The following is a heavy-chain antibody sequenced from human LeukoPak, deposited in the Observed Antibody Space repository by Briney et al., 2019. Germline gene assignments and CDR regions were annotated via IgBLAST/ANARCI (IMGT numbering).Heavy chain of an antibody. V-gene: IGHV3-23*01. D-gene: IGHD3-10*02. Sequence: ETLSLTCTVSGGSISTYYWSWVRQAPGKGLEWVSAISGSGGSTYYADSVKGRFTISRDNSKNTLYLQMNSLRAEDTAVYYCAELGITMIGGVWGKGTTVTISS. CDR2: ISGSGGST. CDR3: AELGITMIGGV. CDR1: GGSISTYY. J-gene: IGHJ6*04.